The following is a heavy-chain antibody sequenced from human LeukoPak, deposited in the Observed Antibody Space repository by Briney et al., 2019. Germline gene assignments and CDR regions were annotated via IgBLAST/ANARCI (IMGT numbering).Heavy chain of an antibody. V-gene: IGHV4-59*01. CDR1: GGSISSYY. CDR2: IYYSGST. Sequence: PSETLSLTCTVSGGSISSYYWSWIRQPPGKGLEWIGYIYYSGSTNYNPSLKSRVTISVDTSKNQFSLKLSSVTAADTAVYYCARSMVVAATWFDPWGQGTLVTVSS. J-gene: IGHJ5*02. D-gene: IGHD2-15*01. CDR3: ARSMVVAATWFDP.